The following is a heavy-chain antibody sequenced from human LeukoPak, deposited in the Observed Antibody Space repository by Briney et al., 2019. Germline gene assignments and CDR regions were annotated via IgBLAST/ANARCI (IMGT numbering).Heavy chain of an antibody. CDR3: AKLVLRFLEWLDDY. Sequence: GGSLRLSCAASGFTFSSYAMSWVRQAPGKGLELVSAISGSGGSTYYADSVEGRFTISRDNSKNTLYLQMNSLRAEDTAVYYCAKLVLRFLEWLDDYWGQGTLVTVSS. CDR1: GFTFSSYA. V-gene: IGHV3-23*01. CDR2: ISGSGGST. J-gene: IGHJ4*02. D-gene: IGHD3-3*01.